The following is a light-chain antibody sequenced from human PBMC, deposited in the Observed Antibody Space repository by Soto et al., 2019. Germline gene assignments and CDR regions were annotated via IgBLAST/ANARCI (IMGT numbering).Light chain of an antibody. V-gene: IGLV4-69*01. CDR2: LNSDGSH. Sequence: QLVLTQSPSASASLGASVKLTCTLSSGHSSYAIAWHRQQPEKGPRYLMKLNSDGSHSKGDGIPDRFSGSSSGAERYLTISSLQSEDEADYYCQTWGTGFWVFGGGTKVTVL. CDR1: SGHSSYA. CDR3: QTWGTGFWV. J-gene: IGLJ3*02.